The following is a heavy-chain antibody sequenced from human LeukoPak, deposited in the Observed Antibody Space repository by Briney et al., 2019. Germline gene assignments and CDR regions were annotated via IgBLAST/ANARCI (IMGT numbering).Heavy chain of an antibody. CDR3: AREVAVAGTDY. Sequence: GGSLRLSCAASGFTFSSYWMSWVRQAPGRGLERVANIKQDGSEKYYVDSVKGRFTISRDNAKNSLYLQMNSLRAEDTAVYYCAREVAVAGTDYWGQGTLVTVSS. D-gene: IGHD6-19*01. CDR2: IKQDGSEK. J-gene: IGHJ4*02. CDR1: GFTFSSYW. V-gene: IGHV3-7*01.